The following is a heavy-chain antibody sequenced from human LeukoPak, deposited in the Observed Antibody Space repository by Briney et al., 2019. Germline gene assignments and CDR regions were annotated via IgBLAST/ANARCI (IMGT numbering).Heavy chain of an antibody. CDR1: GGCISSSSYY. CDR2: IYYSGST. J-gene: IGHJ3*02. V-gene: IGHV4-39*01. D-gene: IGHD3-22*01. Sequence: SETLSLTCTVSGGCISSSSYYWGWIRQPSGKGLEWIRSIYYSGSTYYNPSLKSRVTISVDTSKNQFSLKLSSVTAADTAVYYCARHEYYYDSSGYAFDIWGQGTMVTVSS. CDR3: ARHEYYYDSSGYAFDI.